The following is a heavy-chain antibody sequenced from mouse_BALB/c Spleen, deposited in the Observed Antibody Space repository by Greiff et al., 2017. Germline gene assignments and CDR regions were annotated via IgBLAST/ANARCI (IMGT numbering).Heavy chain of an antibody. J-gene: IGHJ2*01. CDR2: INPSSGYT. CDR3: ARETPYGNPFDY. Sequence: QVQLQQSGAELARPGASVKMSCKASGYTFTSYTMHWVKQRPGQGLEWIGYINPSSGYTNYNQKFKDKATLTADKSSSTAYMQLSSLTSEDSAVYYCARETPYGNPFDYWGQGTTLTVSS. CDR1: GYTFTSYT. D-gene: IGHD2-1*01. V-gene: IGHV1-4*01.